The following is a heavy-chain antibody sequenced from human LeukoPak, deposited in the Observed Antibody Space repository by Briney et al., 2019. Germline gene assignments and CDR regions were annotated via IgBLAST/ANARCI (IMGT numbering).Heavy chain of an antibody. D-gene: IGHD3-3*01. J-gene: IGHJ4*02. CDR1: GFTFSSYA. Sequence: GGSLRLSXAASGFTFSSYAVSWVRQAPGKGLEWVSAISGSGGSTYYADSVKGRFTISRDNSKNTLYLQMNSLRAEDTAVYYCASATIFGVVNSFDYWGQGTLVTVSS. CDR3: ASATIFGVVNSFDY. V-gene: IGHV3-23*01. CDR2: ISGSGGST.